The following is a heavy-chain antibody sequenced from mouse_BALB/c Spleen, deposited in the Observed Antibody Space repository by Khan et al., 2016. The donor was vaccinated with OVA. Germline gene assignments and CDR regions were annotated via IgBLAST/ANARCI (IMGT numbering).Heavy chain of an antibody. CDR2: IDPANGNS. CDR3: ARDYWDVFAY. J-gene: IGHJ3*01. V-gene: IGHV14-3*02. CDR1: GFNIKDTY. Sequence: EVQLQQSGAELVKPGASVKLSCTASGFNIKDTYMHRVKQRPEQGLEWIGRIDPANGNSKYDPKFQGKATITPDTSSNTAYLQLHSLTSEDTAFYYCARDYWDVFAYWGQGTLVTVAA. D-gene: IGHD4-1*01.